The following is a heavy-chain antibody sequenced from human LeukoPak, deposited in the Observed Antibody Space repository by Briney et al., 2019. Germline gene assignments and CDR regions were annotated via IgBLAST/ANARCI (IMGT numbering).Heavy chain of an antibody. CDR3: AREGSGNGYYYYGMDV. Sequence: GGSLRLSCAASGFTVSSNYMSWVRQAPGKGLEWVSVIYSGGSTYYADSVKGRFTISRDNSKNTLYLQMNSLRAEDTAVYYCAREGSGNGYYYYGMDVWGQGTTVTVSS. CDR1: GFTVSSNY. CDR2: IYSGGST. V-gene: IGHV3-66*01. D-gene: IGHD4-23*01. J-gene: IGHJ6*02.